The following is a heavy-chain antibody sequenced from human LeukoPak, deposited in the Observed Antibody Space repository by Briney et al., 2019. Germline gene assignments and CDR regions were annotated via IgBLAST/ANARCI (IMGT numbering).Heavy chain of an antibody. CDR1: SGSISSNNYY. J-gene: IGHJ4*02. Sequence: SESMSLTCTVSSGSISSNNYYWGWIRQPPGKGLQWIGIIYYRGSTYYNPSLKSRVIISVDTSKNQFPLKLSSVTAADTAVYFCARLGTGDCSGTRYGFDCWGQGTLVSVSS. CDR3: ARLGTGDCSGTRYGFDC. V-gene: IGHV4-39*01. CDR2: IYYRGST. D-gene: IGHD2-2*01.